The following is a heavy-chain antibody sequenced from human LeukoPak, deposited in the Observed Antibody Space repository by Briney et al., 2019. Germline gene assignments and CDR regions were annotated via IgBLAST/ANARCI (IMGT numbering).Heavy chain of an antibody. J-gene: IGHJ5*02. CDR2: IYSGGST. CDR3: ASSVWFDP. Sequence: GGSLRLSCAASGFTVSSNYMSWVRQAPGKGLEWVSVIYSGGSTYYADSVKGRFTISRDNSKNMLYLQMNRLRAEDTAVYYCASSVWFDPWGQGTLVTVSS. CDR1: GFTVSSNY. D-gene: IGHD3-10*01. V-gene: IGHV3-66*01.